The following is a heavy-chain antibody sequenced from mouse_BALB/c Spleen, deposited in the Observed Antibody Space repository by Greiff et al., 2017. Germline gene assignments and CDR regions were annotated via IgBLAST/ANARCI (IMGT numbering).Heavy chain of an antibody. CDR2: ISYSGST. CDR1: GYSITSDYA. V-gene: IGHV3-2*02. J-gene: IGHJ2*01. D-gene: IGHD2-2*01. CDR3: ARGLPYFDY. Sequence: DVKLQESGPGLVKPSQSLSLTCTVTGYSITSDYAWNWIRQFPGNKLEWMGYISYSGSTSYNPSLKSRISITRDTSKNQFFLQLNSVTTEDTATYYCARGLPYFDYWGQGTTLTVSS.